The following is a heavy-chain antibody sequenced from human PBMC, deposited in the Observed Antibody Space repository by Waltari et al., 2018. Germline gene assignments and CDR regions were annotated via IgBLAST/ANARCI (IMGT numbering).Heavy chain of an antibody. CDR2: FDPEDGET. CDR3: ATGLRNWNDEVYAFQM. V-gene: IGHV1-24*01. J-gene: IGHJ3*02. Sequence: QVQVAQSGAEVKKPGASVKVSCKVSGDTVTDLPRHWVRQAPGKGFEWMGGFDPEDGETIYAEYFQGRITMSEDTSTGTVYMVLSSLRSEDTAMYYCATGLRNWNDEVYAFQMWGQGTMVTVSS. D-gene: IGHD1-1*01. CDR1: GDTVTDLP.